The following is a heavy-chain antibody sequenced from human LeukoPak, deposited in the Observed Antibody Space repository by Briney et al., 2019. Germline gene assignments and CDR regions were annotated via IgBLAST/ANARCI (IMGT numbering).Heavy chain of an antibody. D-gene: IGHD6-19*01. CDR2: IYTSGST. V-gene: IGHV4-4*07. CDR3: ARDRIAVAGDYFDY. CDR1: GGSISSYY. Sequence: PSETLSLTCTVSGGSISSYYWSWIRQPAGKGLEWIGRIYTSGSTNYNPSLKSRVTMSVDTSKNQFSLKLSSATTADTAVYYCARDRIAVAGDYFDYWGQGTLVTVSS. J-gene: IGHJ4*02.